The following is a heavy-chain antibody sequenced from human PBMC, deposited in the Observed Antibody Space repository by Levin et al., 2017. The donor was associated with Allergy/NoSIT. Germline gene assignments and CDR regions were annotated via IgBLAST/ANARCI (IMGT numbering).Heavy chain of an antibody. CDR2: IYSGGST. J-gene: IGHJ4*02. V-gene: IGHV3-53*01. CDR3: ARDWLGAMDY. CDR1: GFTVSSNY. Sequence: RAGGSLRLSCAASGFTVSSNYMSWVRQAPGKGLEWVSVIYSGGSTYYADSVKGRFTISRDNSKNTLYLQMNSLRAEDTAVYYCARDWLGAMDYWGQGTLVTVSS. D-gene: IGHD1-26*01.